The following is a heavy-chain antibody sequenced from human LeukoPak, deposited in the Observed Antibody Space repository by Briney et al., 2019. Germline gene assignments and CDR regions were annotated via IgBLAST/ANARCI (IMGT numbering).Heavy chain of an antibody. CDR1: GYTFTGYY. CDR2: INPNSGGT. V-gene: IGHV1-2*02. CDR3: ARDSIAAAGESFDY. D-gene: IGHD6-13*01. Sequence: ASVKVSCKASGYTFTGYYMHWVRQAPGQGLEWMGWINPNSGGTNYAQKFQGRVTMIRDTSISTAYMELSRLRSDDTAVYYCARDSIAAAGESFDYWGQGTLVTVSS. J-gene: IGHJ4*02.